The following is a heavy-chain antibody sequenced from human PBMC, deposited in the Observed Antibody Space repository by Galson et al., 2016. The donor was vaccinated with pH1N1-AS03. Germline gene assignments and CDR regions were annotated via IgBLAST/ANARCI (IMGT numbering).Heavy chain of an antibody. V-gene: IGHV1-69*13. D-gene: IGHD3-22*01. CDR3: ARPASDSSVYSVFDF. CDR1: GGTFSSSA. Sequence: SVKVSCKASGGTFSSSAISWLRQAPGQGLEWMGGILPGLGSATYAQNLQGRVTITADESTTTAYMELRSLRSDDTAVYYCARPASDSSVYSVFDFWGLGTLVTVSS. J-gene: IGHJ4*02. CDR2: ILPGLGSA.